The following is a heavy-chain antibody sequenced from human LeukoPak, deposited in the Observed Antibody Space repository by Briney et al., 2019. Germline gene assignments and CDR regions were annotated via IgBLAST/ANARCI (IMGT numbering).Heavy chain of an antibody. V-gene: IGHV3-48*01. D-gene: IGHD3-10*01. CDR3: ARVGEGARGGYFDY. Sequence: GGSLRLSCAPSGFTFSDYDMNWVRQAPGKGLEWVSYIRSTGNLIYYADSVKGRFTISRDNAKNSLSLQMDSLRAEDTAVYYCARVGEGARGGYFDYWGQGTLVTVSS. CDR2: IRSTGNLI. J-gene: IGHJ4*03. CDR1: GFTFSDYD.